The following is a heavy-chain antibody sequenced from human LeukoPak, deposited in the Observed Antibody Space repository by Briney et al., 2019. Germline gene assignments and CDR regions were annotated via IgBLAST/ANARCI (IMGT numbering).Heavy chain of an antibody. Sequence: SETLSLTCNVSGGSISSYFWTWIRQPAGKGLEWIGHIHASGTTNYNSSLKSRVSMSVDTSKNQFSLKLTSVTAADTAVYFCARDGADVYGRAFDYWGQGTLVSVSS. D-gene: IGHD3-10*01. CDR1: GGSISSYF. CDR3: ARDGADVYGRAFDY. J-gene: IGHJ4*02. CDR2: IHASGTT. V-gene: IGHV4-4*07.